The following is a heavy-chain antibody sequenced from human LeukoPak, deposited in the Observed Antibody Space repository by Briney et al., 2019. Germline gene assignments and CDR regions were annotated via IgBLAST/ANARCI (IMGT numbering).Heavy chain of an antibody. V-gene: IGHV3-11*06. D-gene: IGHD4/OR15-4a*01. Sequence: PGGSLRLSCAASGFTFSDYYMSWIRPAPGKGLEWVSYISSGSGYTNYADSVKGRFTISRDNAKNTLYLQVSSLRAEDTAVYYCERETIGDYLDCWGQGILVTVSS. CDR3: ERETIGDYLDC. J-gene: IGHJ4*02. CDR1: GFTFSDYY. CDR2: ISSGSGYT.